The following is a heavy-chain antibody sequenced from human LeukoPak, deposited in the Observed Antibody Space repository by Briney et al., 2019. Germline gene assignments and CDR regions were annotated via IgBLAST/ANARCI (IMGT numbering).Heavy chain of an antibody. V-gene: IGHV4-59*01. CDR3: ARVGSWMDV. J-gene: IGHJ6*04. D-gene: IGHD1-26*01. CDR1: GGSISNYY. CDR2: IHYSGST. Sequence: SETLSLTCTVSGGSISNYYWSWIRQPPGKGLEWIGYIHYSGSTYYNPSLTSRVTISIDTFKNQLSLRLSSVTAADTAVYYCARVGSWMDVWGKGTTVTISS.